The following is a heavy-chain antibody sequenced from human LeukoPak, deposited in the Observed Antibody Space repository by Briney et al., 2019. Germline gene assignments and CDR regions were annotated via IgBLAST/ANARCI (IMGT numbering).Heavy chain of an antibody. CDR2: ISSSSSTI. CDR1: GFTFSSYI. CDR3: AKGSSSGYYFFDF. D-gene: IGHD3-22*01. J-gene: IGHJ4*02. V-gene: IGHV3-48*01. Sequence: GRSLRLSCAASGFTFSSYIMNWVRQAPGKGLEWVSYISSSSSTIYYADSVKGRFTISRDNSKNTLYLQMNSLRAEDTAVYYCAKGSSSGYYFFDFWGQGTLVTVSS.